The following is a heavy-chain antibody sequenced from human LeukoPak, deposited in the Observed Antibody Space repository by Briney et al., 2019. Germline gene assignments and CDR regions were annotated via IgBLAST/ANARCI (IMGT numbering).Heavy chain of an antibody. CDR2: INPNSGGT. Sequence: ASVKVSCKASGYTFTGYYMHWVRQAPGQGLEWMGWINPNSGGTNYAQKFQGRVTMTRDTSISTAYMELSRLRSDDTAVYYCARDASGYDFWSGYYTGTPPDYWGQGTLVTVSS. D-gene: IGHD3-3*01. J-gene: IGHJ4*02. CDR1: GYTFTGYY. CDR3: ARDASGYDFWSGYYTGTPPDY. V-gene: IGHV1-2*02.